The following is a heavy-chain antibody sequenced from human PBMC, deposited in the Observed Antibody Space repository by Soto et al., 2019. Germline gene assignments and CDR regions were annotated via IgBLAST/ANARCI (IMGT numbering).Heavy chain of an antibody. V-gene: IGHV3-21*01. CDR1: GFTFSSYN. CDR2: ISSSSSYI. Sequence: GGSLRLSCAASGFTFSSYNMNWVRQAPGKGLEWVSSISSSSSYIYYADSVKGRITISRDNAKTSLAMQMNSLSAEDTAVYYCARDPDYGVNWYFDLWGRGTLVTVSS. D-gene: IGHD4-17*01. CDR3: ARDPDYGVNWYFDL. J-gene: IGHJ2*01.